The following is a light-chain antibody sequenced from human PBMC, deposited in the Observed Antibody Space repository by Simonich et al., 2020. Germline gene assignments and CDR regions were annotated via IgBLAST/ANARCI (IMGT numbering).Light chain of an antibody. CDR1: QSVLYSSNTKNY. CDR2: WAS. Sequence: DIVMTQSPDSLAVSLGERATINCKSSQSVLYSSNTKNYLAWYPQKPGQPPKLLIYWASTRESGVPDRFSGSGSGTEFTLTIISLQSEDFAVYYCQQYNNWPRTFGQGTKVEIK. CDR3: QQYNNWPRT. J-gene: IGKJ1*01. V-gene: IGKV4-1*01.